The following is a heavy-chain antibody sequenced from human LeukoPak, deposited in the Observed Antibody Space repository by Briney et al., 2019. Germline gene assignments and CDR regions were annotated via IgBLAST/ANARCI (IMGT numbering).Heavy chain of an antibody. V-gene: IGHV1-46*01. Sequence: ASVKVSCKASGYTFTSYWMHWVRQAPGQGLEWLGVINPNGGRTTYTQNFQGRVTMTRDTSTTTVYMELSRLRSEDTAVYYCARMANYYDSSGYYGAYWYFDLWGRGTLVTVSS. D-gene: IGHD3-22*01. CDR1: GYTFTSYW. CDR2: INPNGGRT. CDR3: ARMANYYDSSGYYGAYWYFDL. J-gene: IGHJ2*01.